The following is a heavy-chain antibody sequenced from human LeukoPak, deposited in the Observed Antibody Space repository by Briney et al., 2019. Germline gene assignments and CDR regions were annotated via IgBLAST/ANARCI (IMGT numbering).Heavy chain of an antibody. D-gene: IGHD4-23*01. Sequence: PGRSLRLSCAASGFSFSSYAMHWVRQAPGKGLEWVAVISYDGSNKYYADSLRGRFTITRDNANNSLYLQMNSLRDEDTAVYYCARDPGGGFSAFDLWGQGTMVTVSS. J-gene: IGHJ3*01. V-gene: IGHV3-30-3*01. CDR2: ISYDGSNK. CDR1: GFSFSSYA. CDR3: ARDPGGGFSAFDL.